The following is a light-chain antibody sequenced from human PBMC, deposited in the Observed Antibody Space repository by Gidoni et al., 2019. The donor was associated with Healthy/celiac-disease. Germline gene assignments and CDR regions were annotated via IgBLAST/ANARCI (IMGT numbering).Light chain of an antibody. CDR2: WAS. Sequence: DIVMTPSPDSLAVSLGERATINCTSSQSVLYSSNNKNYLAWYQQNPGQPPKLLIYWASTRESGVPDRCSGSGAGTDFTLTISSLQAEDVAVYYCQQYYSTPPWTFGQGTKVEIK. V-gene: IGKV4-1*01. CDR3: QQYYSTPPWT. J-gene: IGKJ1*01. CDR1: QSVLYSSNNKNY.